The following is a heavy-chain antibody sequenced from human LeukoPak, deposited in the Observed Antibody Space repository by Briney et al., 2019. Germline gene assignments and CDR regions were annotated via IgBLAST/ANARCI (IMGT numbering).Heavy chain of an antibody. CDR2: INSDGSTT. Sequence: GGSLRLSCAASGFTFSSHWMHWVRQAPGKGLVWVSRINSDGSTTSYADSEKGRFTISRDNAKNTLYLQMNSLRAEDTAVYYCARVMYYYHSSGSIAVYYFDYWGQGTLVTVSS. V-gene: IGHV3-74*01. J-gene: IGHJ4*02. D-gene: IGHD3-22*01. CDR1: GFTFSSHW. CDR3: ARVMYYYHSSGSIAVYYFDY.